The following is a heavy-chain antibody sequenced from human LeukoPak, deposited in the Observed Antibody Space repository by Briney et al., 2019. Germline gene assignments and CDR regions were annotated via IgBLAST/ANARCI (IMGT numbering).Heavy chain of an antibody. D-gene: IGHD5-24*01. J-gene: IGHJ3*01. CDR3: AKEEMPHAFDL. V-gene: IGHV3-23*01. CDR2: ISGPGPST. CDR1: GFSFRRYA. Sequence: GGSLRLSCAASGFSFRRYAMNWVRQAPGRGLEWVAVISGPGPSTVYADSVKGRFTISRDNSKNTLFLQLDSLRVEDTAIYYCAKEEMPHAFDLWGQGTMVTVSS.